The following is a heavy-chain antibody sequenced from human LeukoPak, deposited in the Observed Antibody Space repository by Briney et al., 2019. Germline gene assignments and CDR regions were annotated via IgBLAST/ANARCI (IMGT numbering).Heavy chain of an antibody. D-gene: IGHD1-14*01. CDR2: VNPSAFA. J-gene: IGHJ4*02. V-gene: IGHV4-34*01. CDR3: ARGPNDSDHDFDY. CDR1: SGSFSNYE. Sequence: SETLSLTCDVYSGSFSNYEWSWFRQPPGKGLEWIGQVNPSAFATYNPSLKSPVTISLDTAKKEFSLKVPSVTAADTAVYYCARGPNDSDHDFDYWGQGALVIVSS.